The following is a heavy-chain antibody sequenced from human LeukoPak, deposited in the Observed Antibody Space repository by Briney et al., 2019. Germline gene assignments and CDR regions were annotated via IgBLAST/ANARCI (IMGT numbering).Heavy chain of an antibody. J-gene: IGHJ3*02. V-gene: IGHV1-2*02. CDR1: GHTFTGYY. Sequence: ASVKVSCKASGHTFTGYYIHWVRQAPGQGLEWMGWINPNSGGTNYAQKFQDRVTMTRDTSISTAYMELSRLRSDDTAVYYCASSYGDYLRGAFDIWGQGTLVTVSS. D-gene: IGHD4-17*01. CDR2: INPNSGGT. CDR3: ASSYGDYLRGAFDI.